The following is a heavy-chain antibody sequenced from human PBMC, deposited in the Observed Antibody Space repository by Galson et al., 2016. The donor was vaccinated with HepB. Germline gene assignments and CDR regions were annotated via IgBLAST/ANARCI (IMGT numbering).Heavy chain of an antibody. CDR3: ARVGDRAWPPDNRFDP. Sequence: SETLSLTCTVSGGSISSSSYYWGWIRQPPGKGLDCIGTIYVSGTTYYNPSLKSRVTMPIDTSKNQFSLKLASVTAADTAVYYCARVGDRAWPPDNRFDPWGQGILVTVSS. CDR2: IYVSGTT. CDR1: GGSISSSSYY. J-gene: IGHJ5*02. V-gene: IGHV4-39*01. D-gene: IGHD2-21*01.